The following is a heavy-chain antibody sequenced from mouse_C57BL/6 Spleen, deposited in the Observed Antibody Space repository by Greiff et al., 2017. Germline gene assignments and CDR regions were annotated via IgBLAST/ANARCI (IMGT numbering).Heavy chain of an antibody. V-gene: IGHV1-82*01. D-gene: IGHD3-2*02. Sequence: QVQLQQSGPELVKPGASVKISCKASGYAFSSSWMNWVKQRPGKGLEWIGRIYPGDGDTNYNVKFKGKATLTADKTSSTAYMQLSRQASEDSAVYSCTPSSGYGVGYWGQGTLVTVSA. CDR2: IYPGDGDT. J-gene: IGHJ3*01. CDR1: GYAFSSSW. CDR3: TPSSGYGVGY.